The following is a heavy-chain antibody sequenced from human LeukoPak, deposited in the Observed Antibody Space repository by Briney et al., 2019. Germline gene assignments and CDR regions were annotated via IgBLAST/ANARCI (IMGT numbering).Heavy chain of an antibody. V-gene: IGHV4-30-4*08. D-gene: IGHD3-10*01. Sequence: WVRQAPGKGLEWIGYIYYSGSTYYNPSLKSRVTISVDTSKNQFSLKLSSVTAADTAVYYCARLGTWFGELDYWGQGTLVTVSS. CDR3: ARLGTWFGELDY. CDR2: IYYSGST. J-gene: IGHJ4*02.